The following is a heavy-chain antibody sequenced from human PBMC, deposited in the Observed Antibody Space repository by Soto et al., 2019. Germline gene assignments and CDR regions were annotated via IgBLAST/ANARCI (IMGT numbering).Heavy chain of an antibody. J-gene: IGHJ6*02. CDR1: GFSLSTSGMC. D-gene: IGHD6-6*01. V-gene: IGHV2-70*01. CDR3: ARIISRLDASSGQYSSVYFYYGMDV. Sequence: SGPTLVNPTQTLTLTCTFSGFSLSTSGMCVSWIRQPPGKALEWLALIDWDDDKYYSTSLKTRLTISKDTFKNQVVLAMTNMDPVDTGTYYCARIISRLDASSGQYSSVYFYYGMDVWGQGTTVTVSS. CDR2: IDWDDDK.